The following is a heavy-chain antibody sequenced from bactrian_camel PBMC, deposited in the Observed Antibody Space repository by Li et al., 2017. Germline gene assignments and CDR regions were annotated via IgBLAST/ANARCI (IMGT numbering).Heavy chain of an antibody. CDR2: HYTGTATT. D-gene: IGHD6*01. CDR3: KAVGYGGSWCDSG. V-gene: IGHV3S40*01. Sequence: EVQLVESGGGSVQAGGSLRLSCEISLYIYSSYCMGWFRQAPGKEREAVAAHYTGTATTYVADSVKGRFTISQDAAKKTTYLQMNSLKPEDTAMYFCKAVGYGGSWCDSGWGQGTQVTVS. J-gene: IGHJ4*01. CDR1: LYIYSSYC.